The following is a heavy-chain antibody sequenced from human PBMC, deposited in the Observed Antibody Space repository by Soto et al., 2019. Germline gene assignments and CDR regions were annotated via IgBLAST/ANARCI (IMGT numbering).Heavy chain of an antibody. CDR1: GGSVSSYY. J-gene: IGHJ4*02. Sequence: SETLSLTCTVSGGSVSSYYWSWIRQPPGKGLEWIGYIYYSGSTNYNPSLKGRVTISVDTSKNQFSLKLSSVTAADTAVYYCARGGDRYYDSSAYFDYWGQGTLVTVSS. CDR3: ARGGDRYYDSSAYFDY. D-gene: IGHD3-22*01. CDR2: IYYSGST. V-gene: IGHV4-59*02.